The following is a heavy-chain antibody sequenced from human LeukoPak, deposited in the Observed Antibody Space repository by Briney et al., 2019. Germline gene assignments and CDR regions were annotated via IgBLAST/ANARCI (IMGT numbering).Heavy chain of an antibody. CDR3: AREGYSSGWFRL. D-gene: IGHD6-19*01. Sequence: GGSLRLSCAASGFSVSNYYMSWVRQAPGKGLEWVSVIYSGGNTYYTDSVKGRFTISRDDSKNMVYLQMNSLRAEDTAVYFCAREGYSSGWFRLWGQGTLVTVSS. CDR2: IYSGGNT. J-gene: IGHJ4*02. CDR1: GFSVSNYY. V-gene: IGHV3-53*01.